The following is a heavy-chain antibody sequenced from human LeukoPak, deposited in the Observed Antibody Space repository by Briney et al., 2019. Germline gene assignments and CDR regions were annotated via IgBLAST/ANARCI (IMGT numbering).Heavy chain of an antibody. CDR3: AREGGPFDDSSGYYSY. CDR1: GFTFSSYA. Sequence: PGGSLRLSCAASGFTFSSYAMHWVRQAPGKGLEWVAVISYDGSNKYYADSVKGRFTISRDNSKNTLYLQMNSLRAEDTAVYYCAREGGPFDDSSGYYSYWGQGTLVTVSS. J-gene: IGHJ4*02. D-gene: IGHD3-22*01. V-gene: IGHV3-30-3*01. CDR2: ISYDGSNK.